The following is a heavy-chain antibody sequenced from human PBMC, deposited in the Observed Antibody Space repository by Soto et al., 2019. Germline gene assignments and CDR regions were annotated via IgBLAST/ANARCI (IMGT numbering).Heavy chain of an antibody. D-gene: IGHD6-13*01. CDR1: GFTFSSYS. CDR3: ARVGGSSWYLTDY. V-gene: IGHV3-21*01. CDR2: ISSSSSYI. J-gene: IGHJ4*02. Sequence: GSRRLSCAASGFTFSSYSMNWVRQAPGKGLEWVSSISSSSSYIYYADSVKGRFTISRDNAKNSLYLQMNSLRAEDTAVYYCARVGGSSWYLTDYWGQGTLVTVSS.